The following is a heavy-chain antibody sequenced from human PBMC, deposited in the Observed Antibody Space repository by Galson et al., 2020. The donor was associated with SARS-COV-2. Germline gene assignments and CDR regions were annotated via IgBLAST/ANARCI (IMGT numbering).Heavy chain of an antibody. D-gene: IGHD6-13*01. Sequence: GGSLRLSCAASGFTFSSYAMSWVRQAPGKGLEWVSAISGSGGSTYYADSVKGRFTISRDNSKNTLYLQMNSLRAEDTAVYYCAKDPPQLRGRPEGDWFDPWGQVTLVTVSS. V-gene: IGHV3-23*01. CDR2: ISGSGGST. CDR3: AKDPPQLRGRPEGDWFDP. CDR1: GFTFSSYA. J-gene: IGHJ5*02.